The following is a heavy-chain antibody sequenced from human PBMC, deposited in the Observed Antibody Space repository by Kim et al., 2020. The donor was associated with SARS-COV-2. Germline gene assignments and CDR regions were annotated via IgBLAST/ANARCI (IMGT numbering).Heavy chain of an antibody. D-gene: IGHD2-2*01. CDR1: GITFSSYT. CDR2: ISSSSNYI. Sequence: GGSLRLSCAASGITFSSYTMNWVRQAPGKGLEWDSYISSSSNYIYYADSVKGRFTISRDNAKNSLYLQMNSLRAEDTAVYYCASRYCSSSSCYRPTPFD. V-gene: IGHV3-21*01. CDR3: ASRYCSSSSCYRPTPFD. J-gene: IGHJ5*01.